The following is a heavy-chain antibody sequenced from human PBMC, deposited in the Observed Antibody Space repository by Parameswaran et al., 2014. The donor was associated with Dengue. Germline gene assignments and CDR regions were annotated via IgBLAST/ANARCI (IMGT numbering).Heavy chain of an antibody. D-gene: IGHD2-2*01. Sequence: WIRQPPGKGLEWVSYISGSGSTIYYAASVEGRLTISRDSAKNSLYLQMNSLRAEDMAVYYCAKSSGQYQLLSGFDYWGQGTLVTVSS. V-gene: IGHV3-11*04. CDR2: ISGSGSTI. J-gene: IGHJ4*02. CDR3: AKSSGQYQLLSGFDY.